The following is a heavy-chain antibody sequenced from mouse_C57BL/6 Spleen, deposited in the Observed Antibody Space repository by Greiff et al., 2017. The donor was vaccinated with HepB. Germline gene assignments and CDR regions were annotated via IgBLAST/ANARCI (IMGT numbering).Heavy chain of an antibody. CDR3: ARCRGGSSSWFAY. V-gene: IGHV1-64*01. CDR2: IHPNSGST. Sequence: QVQLQQPGAELVKPGASVKLSCKASGYTFTSYWMHWVKQRPGQGLEWIGIIHPNSGSTNYNEKFKSKATLTVDKSSSTAYMQLSSLTSEDSAVYYCARCRGGSSSWFAYWGQGTLVTVSA. CDR1: GYTFTSYW. J-gene: IGHJ3*01. D-gene: IGHD1-1*01.